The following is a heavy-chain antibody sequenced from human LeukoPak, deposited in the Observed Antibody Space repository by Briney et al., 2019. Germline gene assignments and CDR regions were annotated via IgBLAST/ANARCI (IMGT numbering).Heavy chain of an antibody. CDR3: ARCGYSSGWYEHYFDY. D-gene: IGHD6-19*01. J-gene: IGHJ4*02. Sequence: GGSLRLSCAASGFTFSSYGMHWVRQAPGKGLEWVAVIWYDGSNKYCADSVKGRFTISRDNSKNTLYLQMNSLRAEDTAVYYCARCGYSSGWYEHYFDYWGQGTLVTVSS. CDR2: IWYDGSNK. V-gene: IGHV3-33*01. CDR1: GFTFSSYG.